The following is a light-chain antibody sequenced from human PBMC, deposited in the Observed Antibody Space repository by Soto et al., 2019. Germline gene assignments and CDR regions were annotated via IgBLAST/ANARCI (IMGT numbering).Light chain of an antibody. CDR2: GAS. V-gene: IGKV3-20*01. J-gene: IGKJ4*01. CDR1: QSVSSSY. Sequence: EIVLTQSPGTLSLSPGERATLSCRASQSVSSSYLAWYQKKPGQAPRLLIYGASSRATGIPDRFSGSGSGTDFPLTISRLEAEDLAVYYCQQYGSSPTFCGGTKVEIK. CDR3: QQYGSSPT.